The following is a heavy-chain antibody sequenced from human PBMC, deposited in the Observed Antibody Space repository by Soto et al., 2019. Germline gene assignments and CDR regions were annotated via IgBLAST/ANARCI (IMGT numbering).Heavy chain of an antibody. CDR1: GFTFDNYG. D-gene: IGHD2-21*02. J-gene: IGHJ3*01. CDR3: AKGFIVVVTVLRPDDAFDV. CDR2: ISGGGGST. Sequence: EVQLLESGGGLVQPGGSLRLSCAASGFTFDNYGMNWVRQAPGKGLEWVSGISGGGGSTYYGDSVKGRFTISRDPSKNTVFLEMSSLRAEDTAVYYCAKGFIVVVTVLRPDDAFDVWGQGTLVTVSS. V-gene: IGHV3-23*01.